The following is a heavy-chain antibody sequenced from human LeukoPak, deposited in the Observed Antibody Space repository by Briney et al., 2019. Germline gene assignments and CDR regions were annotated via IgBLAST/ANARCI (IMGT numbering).Heavy chain of an antibody. J-gene: IGHJ3*02. CDR3: ARDPPMPGYSSSKDAFDI. Sequence: ASVKVSCKASGYTFTGYYMHWVRQAPGQGLEWMGWISAYNGKINYAHKFQGRVTMTTDTSTSTAYMELRSLRSDDTAVYYCARDPPMPGYSSSKDAFDIWGQGTRVTVSS. CDR2: ISAYNGKI. D-gene: IGHD5-12*01. CDR1: GYTFTGYY. V-gene: IGHV1-18*04.